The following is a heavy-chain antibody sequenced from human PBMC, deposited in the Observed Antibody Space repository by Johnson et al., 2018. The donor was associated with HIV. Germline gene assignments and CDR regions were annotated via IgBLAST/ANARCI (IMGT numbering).Heavy chain of an antibody. CDR2: ISYDGSNK. CDR1: GFTFSSYA. J-gene: IGHJ3*02. V-gene: IGHV3-30-3*01. Sequence: QVQLVESGGGVVQPGRSLRLSCAASGFTFSSYAVHWVRQAPGKGLEWVAIISYDGSNKYYADSVKGRFTISRDNSKDTLYLQMNSLRAEDTAVYYCAFIEYSSLDAFDIWGQGTMVTVSS. CDR3: AFIEYSSLDAFDI. D-gene: IGHD6-6*01.